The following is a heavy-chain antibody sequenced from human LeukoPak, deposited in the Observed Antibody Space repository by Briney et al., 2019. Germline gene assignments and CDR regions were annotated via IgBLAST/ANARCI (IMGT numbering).Heavy chain of an antibody. CDR3: ARVWYSSSWYGNYYYYYYMDV. D-gene: IGHD6-13*01. CDR1: GFTVSSNY. Sequence: GGSLRLSCAASGFTVSSNYMSWVRQALGKGLEWVSVIYSGGSTYYADSVKGRFTISRDNSKNTLYLQMNSLRAEDTAVYYCARVWYSSSWYGNYYYYYYMDVWGKGTTVTISS. CDR2: IYSGGST. J-gene: IGHJ6*03. V-gene: IGHV3-53*01.